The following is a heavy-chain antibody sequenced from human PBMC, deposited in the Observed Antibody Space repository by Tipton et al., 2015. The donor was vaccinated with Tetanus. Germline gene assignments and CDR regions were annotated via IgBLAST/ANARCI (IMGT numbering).Heavy chain of an antibody. CDR2: ISHRGST. Sequence: TLSLTCTVSGGSISSYYWSWIRQPPGEGLEWIGYISHRGSTNYNPSLKSRVTMSVDTSKNQFSLRLSSVTAADTAGYFCARVRRGCSGGGCYSSFDPWGQGSLVTVSS. V-gene: IGHV4-59*01. J-gene: IGHJ5*02. D-gene: IGHD2-15*01. CDR1: GGSISSYY. CDR3: ARVRRGCSGGGCYSSFDP.